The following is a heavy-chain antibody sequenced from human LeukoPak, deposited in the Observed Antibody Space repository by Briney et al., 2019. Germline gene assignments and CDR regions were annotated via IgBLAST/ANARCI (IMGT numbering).Heavy chain of an antibody. D-gene: IGHD3-10*01. J-gene: IGHJ4*02. Sequence: GGSLRLSCAASGFTFSSYAMHWVRQAPGKGLEWVAVISYDGSNKYYADSVKGRFTISRDNSKNTLYLQMNSLRAEDTAVYYCARSVWFGQQALYFDYWGQGTLVTVSS. V-gene: IGHV3-30-3*01. CDR1: GFTFSSYA. CDR3: ARSVWFGQQALYFDY. CDR2: ISYDGSNK.